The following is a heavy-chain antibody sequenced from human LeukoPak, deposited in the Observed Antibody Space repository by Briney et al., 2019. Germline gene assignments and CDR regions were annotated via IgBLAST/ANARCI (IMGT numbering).Heavy chain of an antibody. J-gene: IGHJ3*02. Sequence: PGGSLRLSCAASGFTFDDYTMHWVRQAPGKGLEWVSLISWDGGSTYYADSVKGRFTISRDNSKNSLYLQMNSLRTEDTALYYCAKGPLPRGGYSHRGEAFDIWGQGTMVTVSS. V-gene: IGHV3-43*01. CDR2: ISWDGGST. D-gene: IGHD3-22*01. CDR1: GFTFDDYT. CDR3: AKGPLPRGGYSHRGEAFDI.